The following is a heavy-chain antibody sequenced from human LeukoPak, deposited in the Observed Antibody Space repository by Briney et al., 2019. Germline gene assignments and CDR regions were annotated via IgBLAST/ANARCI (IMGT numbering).Heavy chain of an antibody. D-gene: IGHD3-10*01. V-gene: IGHV4-30-4*01. CDR3: YGSGI. CDR2: IYYSGST. J-gene: IGHJ4*02. Sequence: SETLSPTCTVSGGSISSSSYYWSWIRQPPGKGLEWIGYIYYSGSTYYSPSLKSRVTMSVDTSNNQFSLKLTSVTAADTAIYYCYGSGIWGQGTLVTVSS. CDR1: GGSISSSSYY.